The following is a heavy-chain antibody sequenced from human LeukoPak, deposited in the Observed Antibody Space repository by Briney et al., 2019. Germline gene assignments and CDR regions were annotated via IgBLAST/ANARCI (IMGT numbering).Heavy chain of an antibody. D-gene: IGHD1-14*01. CDR2: IYYSGST. Sequence: PSETLSLTCTVSGGSISSYYWSWIRQPPGKGLEWIGYIYYSGSTNYNPSLKSRVTISVDTSKNQFSLKLSSETAADTAVYYCARHPNRHAPFDYWGQGTLVTVSS. CDR1: GGSISSYY. CDR3: ARHPNRHAPFDY. J-gene: IGHJ4*02. V-gene: IGHV4-59*08.